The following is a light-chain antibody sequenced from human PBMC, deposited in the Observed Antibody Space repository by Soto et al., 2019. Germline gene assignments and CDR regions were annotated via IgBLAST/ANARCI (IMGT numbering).Light chain of an antibody. CDR2: GAS. CDR1: QSVSSSY. Sequence: EIVLTQSPGTLSLSPGERATLSCRASQSVSSSYLAWYQQKPGQAPRLLIYGASSRATGIPDRFSGSGSGTTFTLTISRLEPEDFAVYFCKQYGSSPITFGQGTRLEIK. J-gene: IGKJ5*01. CDR3: KQYGSSPIT. V-gene: IGKV3-20*01.